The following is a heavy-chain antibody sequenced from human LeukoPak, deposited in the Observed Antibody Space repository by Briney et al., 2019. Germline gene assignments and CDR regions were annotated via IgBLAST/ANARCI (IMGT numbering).Heavy chain of an antibody. CDR3: ARAYDYVWGSYRYLYYYYGMDV. CDR2: IYYSGST. J-gene: IGHJ6*02. V-gene: IGHV4-39*07. Sequence: SETLSLTCTVSGGSISSSSYYWGWIRQPPGKGLEWIGSIYYSGSTYYNPSLKSRVTISVDTSKNQFSLKLSSVTAADTAVYYCARAYDYVWGSYRYLYYYYGMDVWGQGTTVTVSS. D-gene: IGHD3-16*02. CDR1: GGSISSSSYY.